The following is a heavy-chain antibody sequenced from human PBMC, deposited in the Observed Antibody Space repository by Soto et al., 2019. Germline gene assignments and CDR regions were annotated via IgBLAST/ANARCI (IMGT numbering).Heavy chain of an antibody. V-gene: IGHV6-1*01. CDR2: TYYRSKWYN. CDR3: ARDGGVGATLGVKWFEP. CDR1: GDSVSSNSAA. Sequence: PSQTLSLTCAISGDSVSSNSAAWNWIRQSPSRGLEWLGRTYYRSKWYNDYSVSVKSRITINPEPSKNQFYLQLNSVTPEDTAVYYCARDGGVGATLGVKWFEPWGQGTLVNVS. J-gene: IGHJ5*02. D-gene: IGHD1-26*01.